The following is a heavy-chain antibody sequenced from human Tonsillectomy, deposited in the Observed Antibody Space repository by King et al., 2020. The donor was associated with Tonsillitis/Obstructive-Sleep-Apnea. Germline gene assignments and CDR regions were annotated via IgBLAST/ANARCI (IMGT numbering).Heavy chain of an antibody. CDR1: GFTFSSYA. Sequence: VQLVESRGGVVQPGRSLRLSCAASGFTFSSYAMHWVRQAPGKGLEWVAVISYDGSNKYYADSVKGRFTISRDNSKNTLYLQMNSLGDEDTAVYYCAREGGYSNYLDYWGQGTLVTVSS. V-gene: IGHV3-30*04. D-gene: IGHD4-11*01. CDR3: AREGGYSNYLDY. CDR2: ISYDGSNK. J-gene: IGHJ4*02.